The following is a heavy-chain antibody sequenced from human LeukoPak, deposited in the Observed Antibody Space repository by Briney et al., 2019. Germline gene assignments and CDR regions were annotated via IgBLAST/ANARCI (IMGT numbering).Heavy chain of an antibody. Sequence: ASVKVSCKASGYTFTSYDINWVRQATGQGLEWMGWMNPNSGNTGYAQKFQGRVTMTRDTSISTAYMELSSLRSEDTAVYYCAREVGGYHYVDWFDPWGQGTLVTVSS. CDR1: GYTFTSYD. V-gene: IGHV1-8*01. CDR3: AREVGGYHYVDWFDP. J-gene: IGHJ5*02. CDR2: MNPNSGNT. D-gene: IGHD3-22*01.